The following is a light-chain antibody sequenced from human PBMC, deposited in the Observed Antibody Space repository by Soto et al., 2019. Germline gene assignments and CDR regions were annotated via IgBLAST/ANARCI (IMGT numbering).Light chain of an antibody. CDR1: QNVLYSSNNKNQ. CDR2: WAS. V-gene: IGKV4-1*01. CDR3: QQYYSPPLT. Sequence: DIVMTQSPDSLAVSLCERANINCKSSQNVLYSSNNKNQLAWYQQKPGQPTKLLIYWASTRESGVPDRFSGSGSGTDFILTISSLQAEDVAVYYCQQYYSPPLTFGGGPKVEIK. J-gene: IGKJ4*01.